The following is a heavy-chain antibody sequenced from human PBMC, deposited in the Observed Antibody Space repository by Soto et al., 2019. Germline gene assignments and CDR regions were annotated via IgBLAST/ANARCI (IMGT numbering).Heavy chain of an antibody. CDR2: ILPDETG. Sequence: GGSLRLSCATSGFAFSTYAMTWVRQVPGRGLEWVSTILPDETGFYTVSVKGRFTISRDNFRGILYLQMNDLWVEDAAIYFCAKDRLPTSGQRFYFDSWGQGSLVTVSS. CDR3: AKDRLPTSGQRFYFDS. J-gene: IGHJ4*02. V-gene: IGHV3-23*01. D-gene: IGHD2-15*01. CDR1: GFAFSTYA.